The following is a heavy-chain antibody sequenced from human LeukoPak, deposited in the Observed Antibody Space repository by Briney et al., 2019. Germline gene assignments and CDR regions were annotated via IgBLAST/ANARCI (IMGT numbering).Heavy chain of an antibody. CDR1: GGSLSPYY. CDR3: ATLGGLYYESHGYPDFDH. Sequence: SETLSLTCSVSGGSLSPYYWSWIRQPPGGGLEWLGEVNQGGSTNYNPSLKSRVTISVEKFKNQFSLEVTSVTAADTAIYYCATLGGLYYESHGYPDFDHWGQGTLVTVSS. J-gene: IGHJ4*02. D-gene: IGHD3-22*01. CDR2: VNQGGST. V-gene: IGHV4-34*01.